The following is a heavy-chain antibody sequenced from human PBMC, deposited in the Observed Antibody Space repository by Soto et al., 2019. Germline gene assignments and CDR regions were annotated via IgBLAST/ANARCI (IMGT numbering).Heavy chain of an antibody. D-gene: IGHD3-10*01. CDR1: GGSISDYY. J-gene: IGHJ4*02. CDR3: AREMWDGSGSYLFPRYFDF. V-gene: IGHV4-59*01. Sequence: PSETLSLTCTVSGGSISDYYWSWIRQPPGKGLEWIGYIYYSGTTNYNPSLKSRVTISADKSKNQFSLKLNSVTAADTAVYYCAREMWDGSGSYLFPRYFDFWGQGTLVTVSS. CDR2: IYYSGTT.